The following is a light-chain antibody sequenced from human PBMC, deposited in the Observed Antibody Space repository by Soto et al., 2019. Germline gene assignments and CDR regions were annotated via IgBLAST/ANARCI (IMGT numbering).Light chain of an antibody. CDR2: AAS. V-gene: IGKV1-39*01. Sequence: DIQMTQSPSSLSASVGDRVTITCRASQSISSYLNWYQQKPGKAPKLLIYAASSLQSGFQSRFTGSGSGTDFTLTISSLQPEDFATYYCQQSNSIPHTFGQGTKLEIK. CDR3: QQSNSIPHT. J-gene: IGKJ2*01. CDR1: QSISSY.